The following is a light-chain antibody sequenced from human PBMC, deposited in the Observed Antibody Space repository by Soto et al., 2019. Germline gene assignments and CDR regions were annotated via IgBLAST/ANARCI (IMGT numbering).Light chain of an antibody. Sequence: DTQMTQSPSTLPASVGDRVTITCRASRNIHNWLAWYQQKPGKAPKLLVYDASSLQSGVPSRFSGSGAGTDFTFTISSLQPDDFATYYCQQYNEAFGQGTKVDIK. J-gene: IGKJ1*01. CDR2: DAS. CDR1: RNIHNW. CDR3: QQYNEA. V-gene: IGKV1-5*01.